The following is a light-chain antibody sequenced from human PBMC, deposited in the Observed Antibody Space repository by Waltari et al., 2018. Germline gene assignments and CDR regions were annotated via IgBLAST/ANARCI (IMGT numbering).Light chain of an antibody. CDR3: QQSYSSPYT. CDR1: QSISSF. CDR2: AAS. J-gene: IGKJ2*01. V-gene: IGKV1-39*01. Sequence: DIQMTQSPSSLSASVGDRVTITCRASQSISSFLNWYQQKPEKAPNLLIYAASTLQSGVPSGFSGSGSGTEFTLTISSLQPEDSATYYCQQSYSSPYTFGQGTKLEIK.